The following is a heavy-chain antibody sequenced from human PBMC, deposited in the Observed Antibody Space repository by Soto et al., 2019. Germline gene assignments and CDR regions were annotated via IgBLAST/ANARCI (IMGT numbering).Heavy chain of an antibody. CDR3: ARGHYCSSTSCYSNYGMDV. Sequence: LRLSCAASGFTFSSYAMHWVRQAPGKGLEWVAVISYDGSNKYYADSVKGRFTISRDNSKNTLYLQMNSLRAEDTAVYYCARGHYCSSTSCYSNYGMDVWGQGTTVTAP. J-gene: IGHJ6*02. D-gene: IGHD2-2*02. CDR2: ISYDGSNK. CDR1: GFTFSSYA. V-gene: IGHV3-30-3*01.